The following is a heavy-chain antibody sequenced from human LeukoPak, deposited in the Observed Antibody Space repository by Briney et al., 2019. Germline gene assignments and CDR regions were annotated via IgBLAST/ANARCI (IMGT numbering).Heavy chain of an antibody. CDR1: GDSISSGSYY. J-gene: IGHJ3*02. CDR3: ASLGGFAI. Sequence: PSETLSLTCTVSGDSISSGSYYWNWVRPPAGKGLEWIGRFYITGGTNYNPSLKSRVTISVDTSKNQFSLKLTSVTAADTAVYSCASLGGFAIWGQGTVVTVSS. CDR2: FYITGGT. V-gene: IGHV4-61*02.